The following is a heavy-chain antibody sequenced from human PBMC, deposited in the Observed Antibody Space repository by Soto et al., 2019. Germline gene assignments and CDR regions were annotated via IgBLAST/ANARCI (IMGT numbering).Heavy chain of an antibody. Sequence: AGGSLRLSCAASGFSFSKAWMSWVRLTPGKGLEWVGRIKNKTDGGITDYPAPVRDRFTVSRDDSRSTLYLQMTSLKTEDTAMYYCITDPYYDFWSGYHFDFWGQGTLVTVSS. D-gene: IGHD3-3*01. CDR2: IKNKTDGGIT. V-gene: IGHV3-15*01. J-gene: IGHJ4*02. CDR1: GFSFSKAW. CDR3: ITDPYYDFWSGYHFDF.